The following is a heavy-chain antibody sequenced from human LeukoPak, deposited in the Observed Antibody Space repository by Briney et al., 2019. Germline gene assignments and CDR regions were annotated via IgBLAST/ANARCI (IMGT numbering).Heavy chain of an antibody. Sequence: KSSETLSLTCTVSGGSISSSSYYWGWIRQPPGKGLEWIGSIYYSGSTYYNPSLKSRVTISVDTSKNQFSLKLTSVTAADTAVYYCAGEDYFDSSGYASWRFDIWGQGTMVTVSS. CDR1: GGSISSSSYY. D-gene: IGHD3-22*01. CDR2: IYYSGST. V-gene: IGHV4-39*02. J-gene: IGHJ3*02. CDR3: AGEDYFDSSGYASWRFDI.